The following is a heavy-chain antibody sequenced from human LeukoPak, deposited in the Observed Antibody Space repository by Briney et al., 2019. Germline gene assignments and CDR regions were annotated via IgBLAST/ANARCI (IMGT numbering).Heavy chain of an antibody. CDR1: GGSFSGYY. D-gene: IGHD4-17*01. V-gene: IGHV4-34*01. CDR2: INHSGST. Sequence: SETLSLTCAVYGGSFSGYYWSWIRQPPGKGLEWIGEINHSGSTNYNPSLKSRVTISVDTSKNQFSLKLSSVTAADTAVYYCARDLGTVTTTWGQGTLVTVSS. CDR3: ARDLGTVTTT. J-gene: IGHJ5*02.